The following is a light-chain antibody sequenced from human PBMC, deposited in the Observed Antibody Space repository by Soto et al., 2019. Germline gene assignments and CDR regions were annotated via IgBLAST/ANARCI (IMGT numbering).Light chain of an antibody. CDR2: EVT. CDR3: SSYAGANRV. J-gene: IGLJ1*01. Sequence: QSALTQPPSASGSPGQSVTISCTGTSSDVGANNYVSWYQQHPSKAPKLMIYEVTKRPSGVPDRFSGSKSGNTASLTVSGLQAEDAAYYYCSSYAGANRVFGTGTKVTVL. CDR1: SSDVGANNY. V-gene: IGLV2-8*01.